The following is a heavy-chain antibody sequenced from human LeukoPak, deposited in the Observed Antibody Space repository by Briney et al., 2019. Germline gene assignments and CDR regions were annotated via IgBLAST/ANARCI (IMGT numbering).Heavy chain of an antibody. J-gene: IGHJ4*02. V-gene: IGHV3-23*01. CDR1: GFTFSSYA. CDR2: ISGSGGST. Sequence: GGSLRLSCAASGFTFSSYAMSWVRQAPGKGLEWVSAISGSGGSTYYADSVKGRFTISRDNSKNTLYPQMNSLRAEDTAVYYFAKSNVRGIIPVYARLFGYWGQGTLVTVSS. D-gene: IGHD3-10*02. CDR3: AKSNVRGIIPVYARLFGY.